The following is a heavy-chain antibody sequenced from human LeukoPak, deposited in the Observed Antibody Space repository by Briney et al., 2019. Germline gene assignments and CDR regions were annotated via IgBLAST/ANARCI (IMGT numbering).Heavy chain of an antibody. V-gene: IGHV3-7*01. Sequence: GGSLRLSCTFSGLTFRNYWVNWVRQAPGKGLEWVANINPGGNEIRSVDSVKGRSSISRDNAKNSVDLQMSSLRVEDTAVYYCMSWGTHNHWGQGILVTVSS. CDR1: GLTFRNYW. J-gene: IGHJ4*02. CDR2: INPGGNEI. D-gene: IGHD1-1*01. CDR3: MSWGTHNH.